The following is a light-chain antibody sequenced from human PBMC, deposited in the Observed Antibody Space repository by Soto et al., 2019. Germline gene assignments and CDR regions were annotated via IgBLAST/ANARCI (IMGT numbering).Light chain of an antibody. J-gene: IGKJ5*01. CDR3: QQYSTSPIS. CDR1: QSIRSTY. V-gene: IGKV3-20*01. CDR2: GGS. Sequence: EFVLTQSPGTLSLSPGERATLSCRVSQSIRSTYLAWYQQRPGQAPRLLIYGGSIRATGIPDRFSGSGSGTDFTLTISGLEPEDFAVYYCQQYSTSPISFGQGTRLEIK.